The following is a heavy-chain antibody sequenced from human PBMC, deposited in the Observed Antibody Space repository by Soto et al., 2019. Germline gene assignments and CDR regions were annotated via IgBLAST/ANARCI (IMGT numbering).Heavy chain of an antibody. Sequence: EVQLVESGGALVQPGGSLRVSCEASGFTFSSYWMHWVRRAPGKGLVWVARINGDGTVTTDANSVKGRFTISRDNAKNRLYLQMDSLRAEDTAMYYCTRGRRYSGSEAFDIWGQGTVVTFSS. CDR3: TRGRRYSGSEAFDI. J-gene: IGHJ3*02. CDR2: INGDGTVT. D-gene: IGHD1-26*01. CDR1: GFTFSSYW. V-gene: IGHV3-74*01.